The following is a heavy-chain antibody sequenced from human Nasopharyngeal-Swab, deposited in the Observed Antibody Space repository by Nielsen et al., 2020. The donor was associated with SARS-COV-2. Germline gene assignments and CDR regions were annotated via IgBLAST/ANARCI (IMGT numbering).Heavy chain of an antibody. CDR3: ARGEDWNDVGGYYFDY. V-gene: IGHV3-53*01. CDR1: GFTVSSNY. J-gene: IGHJ4*02. CDR2: IYSGGST. Sequence: GESLKISCAASGFTVSSNYMSWVRQAPGKGLEWVSVIYSGGSTYYADSVKGRFTISRDNSKNTLYLQMNSLRAEDTAVYYCARGEDWNDVGGYYFDYWGQGTLVTVSS. D-gene: IGHD1-1*01.